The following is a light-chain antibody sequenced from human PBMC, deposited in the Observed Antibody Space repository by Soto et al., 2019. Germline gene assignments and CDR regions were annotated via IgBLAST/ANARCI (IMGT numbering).Light chain of an antibody. V-gene: IGKV1-12*01. CDR3: QQLNTYLIT. CDR2: AAS. J-gene: IGKJ5*01. CDR1: ERINTY. Sequence: DIQMTQSPSSVSASVGDRVPITCQASERINTYLAWYQQQPGKAPKLLIYAASSLQSGVPSRFSGSGSGTGFTLTISNLQPEDFATYYCQQLNTYLITFGQGTRLEIK.